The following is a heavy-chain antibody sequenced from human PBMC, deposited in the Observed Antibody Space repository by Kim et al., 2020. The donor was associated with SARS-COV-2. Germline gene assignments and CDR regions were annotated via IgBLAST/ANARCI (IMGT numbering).Heavy chain of an antibody. J-gene: IGHJ3*02. CDR1: GFTCSAYD. CDR3: VRDRWGGAFDI. Sequence: GGSLRLSCATSGFTCSAYDMNWGRRARGKGLEWLSFITKSSSTIYYADSVKGRFTISRDNAKNSLYLQMNSLRDEDTAMYYCVRDRWGGAFDIGGQGTMFTVPS. V-gene: IGHV3-48*02. D-gene: IGHD3-16*01. CDR2: ITKSSSTI.